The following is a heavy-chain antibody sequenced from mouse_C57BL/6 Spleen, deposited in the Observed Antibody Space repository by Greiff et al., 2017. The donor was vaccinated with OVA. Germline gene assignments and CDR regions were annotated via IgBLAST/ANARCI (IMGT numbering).Heavy chain of an antibody. J-gene: IGHJ4*01. Sequence: VQGVESGPGLVAPSQSLSITCTVSGFSLTSYGVSWVRQPPGKGLEWLGVIWGDGSTNYHSALISRLSISKDNSKSQVFLKLNSLQTDDTATYYCAITMMVTKDYAMDYWGQGTSVTVSS. CDR1: GFSLTSYG. D-gene: IGHD2-3*01. CDR3: AITMMVTKDYAMDY. CDR2: IWGDGST. V-gene: IGHV2-3*01.